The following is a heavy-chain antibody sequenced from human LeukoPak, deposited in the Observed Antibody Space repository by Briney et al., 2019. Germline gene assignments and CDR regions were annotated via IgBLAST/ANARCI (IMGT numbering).Heavy chain of an antibody. CDR3: ARGHSTSSSYFCNGMDV. CDR2: IYYSGST. V-gene: IGHV4-31*03. Sequence: SETLSLTCTVAGGSISSGAYWWTWIRQDPVKGLEWIGYIYYSGSTYYNPSLRSRVNISVDTSKDQFSLKLSSVTAADTAVYYCARGHSTSSSYFCNGMDVWGQGTTVTVSS. CDR1: GGSISSGAYW. J-gene: IGHJ6*02. D-gene: IGHD6-6*01.